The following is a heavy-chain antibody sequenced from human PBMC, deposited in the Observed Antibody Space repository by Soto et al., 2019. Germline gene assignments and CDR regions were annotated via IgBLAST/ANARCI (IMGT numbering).Heavy chain of an antibody. CDR1: GVSISRGDW. D-gene: IGHD3-16*02. V-gene: IGHV4-4*02. Sequence: QVLLHESGPGLVKPSGTLSLTCTVSGVSISRGDWWSWVRQAPGKELQWIGEIHHSAGTSSHPSLRSRVSLSVDTSKNQFSLNLKSVTAADRGVYYCARLVYDTRLNYLYRDSWGQGLLVTLSS. J-gene: IGHJ4*02. CDR2: IHHSAGT. CDR3: ARLVYDTRLNYLYRDS.